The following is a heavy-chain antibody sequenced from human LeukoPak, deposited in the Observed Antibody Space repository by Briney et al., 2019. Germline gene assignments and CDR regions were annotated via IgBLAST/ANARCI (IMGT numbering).Heavy chain of an antibody. J-gene: IGHJ4*02. D-gene: IGHD4-17*01. CDR3: ARDNYGRLDY. CDR1: GYNFPYY. CDR2: IDPNSGAT. V-gene: IGHV1-2*02. Sequence: ASVKVSCKPCGYNFPYYIHWVRQAPGQGLEWMGWIDPNSGATISAHTFQGRLSMTKDTSFTTVYMELNTLKSDDTAVYYCARDNYGRLDYWGQGSPVTVSS.